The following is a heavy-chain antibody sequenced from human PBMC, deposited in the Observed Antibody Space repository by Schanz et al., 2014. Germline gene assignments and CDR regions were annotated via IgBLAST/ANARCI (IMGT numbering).Heavy chain of an antibody. CDR2: INPNSGAT. Sequence: QVQLVQSGAEVKKPGASVKVSCKASGYTFTVYYMHWGRQAPGQGLEWLGWINPNSGATSSAQKFQGSATNTRDTTSSAVYMELNCLATGETAIYYCARVTSGYDSWGQGTLVTVSS. D-gene: IGHD5-12*01. V-gene: IGHV1-2*02. CDR3: ARVTSGYDS. CDR1: GYTFTVYY. J-gene: IGHJ4*02.